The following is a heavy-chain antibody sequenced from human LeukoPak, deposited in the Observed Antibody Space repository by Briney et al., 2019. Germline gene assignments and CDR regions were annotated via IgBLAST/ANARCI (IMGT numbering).Heavy chain of an antibody. Sequence: SVKVSCKASGGTLSSYAISGVRQAPGQGLEWMGRIIPILGIANYAQKFQGRVTITADKSTSTAYMELSSLRSEDTAVYYCARFPYSGYDRAGTRNWFDPWGQGTLVTVSS. CDR2: IIPILGIA. D-gene: IGHD5-12*01. V-gene: IGHV1-69*04. CDR1: GGTLSSYA. CDR3: ARFPYSGYDRAGTRNWFDP. J-gene: IGHJ5*02.